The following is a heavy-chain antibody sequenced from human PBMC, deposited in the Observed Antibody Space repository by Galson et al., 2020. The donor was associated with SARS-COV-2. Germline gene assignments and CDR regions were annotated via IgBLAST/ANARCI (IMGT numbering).Heavy chain of an antibody. CDR1: GGTFRSSV. Sequence: SVKVSRQTSGGTFRSSVISWVRQAPGQGLQWMGGIIPILGEAKYAQKFQDRVTITADKSSSTAYMELSSLLSEDTAMYYCARHIGTYYSFFDSWGQGAQVTVSS. CDR3: ARHIGTYYSFFDS. J-gene: IGHJ4*02. D-gene: IGHD1-26*01. CDR2: IIPILGEA. V-gene: IGHV1-69*10.